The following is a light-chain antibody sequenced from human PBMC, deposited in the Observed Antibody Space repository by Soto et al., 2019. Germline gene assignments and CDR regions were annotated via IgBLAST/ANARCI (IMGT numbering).Light chain of an antibody. CDR2: LNSDGSH. CDR1: SGHSSYA. V-gene: IGLV4-69*01. CDR3: QTWGTGIHV. Sequence: QLVLTQSPSASASLGASVKLTCTLSSGHSSYAIAWHQQQPEKGPRYLMKLNSDGSHSKGDGIPDRFSGSSSGAERYLIISRLQSEDEDDSYCQTWGTGIHVFGTGTKVTVL. J-gene: IGLJ1*01.